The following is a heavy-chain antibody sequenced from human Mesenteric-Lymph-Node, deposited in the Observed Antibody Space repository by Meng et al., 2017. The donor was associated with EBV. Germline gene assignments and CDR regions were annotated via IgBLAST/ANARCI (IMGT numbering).Heavy chain of an antibody. V-gene: IGHV3-21*01. Sequence: EVHLVESGGGLVKPGGSLRLSFAASGFTFSEYTMTWVRQAPGKGLEWVSSVSGSSYYIYYADSVKGRFTISRDNAKNSLYLQMHSLRAEDTSLYYCARDFGTYIDFWGQGSLVTVSS. J-gene: IGHJ4*02. CDR3: ARDFGTYIDF. CDR1: GFTFSEYT. D-gene: IGHD3-16*01. CDR2: VSGSSYYI.